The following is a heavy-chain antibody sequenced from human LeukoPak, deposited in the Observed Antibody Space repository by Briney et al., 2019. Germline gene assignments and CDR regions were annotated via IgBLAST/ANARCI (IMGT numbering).Heavy chain of an antibody. CDR3: ASDLGGRVGFDY. J-gene: IGHJ4*02. CDR2: TYYRSKWYN. V-gene: IGHV6-1*01. CDR1: GDSVSSNSAA. D-gene: IGHD6-25*01. Sequence: SQTLSLTCAISGDSVSSNSAAWNWIRQSPSRGLEWLGRTYYRSKWYNDYAVSVKSRITINPDTSKNQLSLKLSSVTAADTAVYYCASDLGGRVGFDYWGQGTLVTVSS.